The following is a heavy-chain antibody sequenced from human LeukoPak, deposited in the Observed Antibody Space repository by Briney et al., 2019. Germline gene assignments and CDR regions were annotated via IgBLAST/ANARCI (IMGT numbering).Heavy chain of an antibody. CDR1: GGSFSGYY. CDR3: ARGRSNYVPFDY. Sequence: PSETLSLTCAVYGGSFSGYYWSWIRQPPGKGLEWIGEINHSGSTNYNPSLKSRVTISVDTSKNQFSLKLSSVTAADTAGYYCARGRSNYVPFDYWGQGTLVTVSS. D-gene: IGHD4-11*01. J-gene: IGHJ4*02. CDR2: INHSGST. V-gene: IGHV4-34*01.